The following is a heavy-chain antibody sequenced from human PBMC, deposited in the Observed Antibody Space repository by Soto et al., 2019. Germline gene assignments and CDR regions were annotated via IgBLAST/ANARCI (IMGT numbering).Heavy chain of an antibody. Sequence: QVQLQESGPGLVKPSETLSLTCTVSGGSISSYYWSWIRQPPGKGLEWIGYIYYSGSTNYNPSLKSRVTISVDTSTNQFSLKLSSVTAADTAVYYCARVDYYDSSGYYYNWYFDLWGRGTLVTVSS. D-gene: IGHD3-22*01. J-gene: IGHJ2*01. V-gene: IGHV4-59*01. CDR2: IYYSGST. CDR3: ARVDYYDSSGYYYNWYFDL. CDR1: GGSISSYY.